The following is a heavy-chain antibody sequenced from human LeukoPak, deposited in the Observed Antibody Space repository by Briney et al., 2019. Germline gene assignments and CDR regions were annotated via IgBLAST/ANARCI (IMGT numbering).Heavy chain of an antibody. D-gene: IGHD4-17*01. V-gene: IGHV4-59*08. CDR2: THYSGST. CDR3: ARVEHDYDDGRYFDL. CDR1: GGSISSYY. Sequence: SETLSLTCTVSGGSISSYYWSWLRQPPGKGLEYIGYTHYSGSTNYNPSLKSRVTISVDTSKSQFSLKLNSVTAADTAVYYCARVEHDYDDGRYFDLWGRGTLVTVSS. J-gene: IGHJ2*01.